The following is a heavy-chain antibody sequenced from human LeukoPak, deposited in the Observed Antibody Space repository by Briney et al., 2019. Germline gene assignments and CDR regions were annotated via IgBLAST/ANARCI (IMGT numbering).Heavy chain of an antibody. CDR1: GFTFSNYA. J-gene: IGHJ4*02. Sequence: GGSLRLSCAASGFTFSNYAMSWVRQAPGKGLEWVSAISVSGNTYHADSVKGRFTISRDNSKNTLYLQMNSLRAEDTAVYYCAKLGYGSGSYLPLDYWGQGTLVTVSS. D-gene: IGHD3-10*01. CDR2: ISVSGNT. CDR3: AKLGYGSGSYLPLDY. V-gene: IGHV3-23*01.